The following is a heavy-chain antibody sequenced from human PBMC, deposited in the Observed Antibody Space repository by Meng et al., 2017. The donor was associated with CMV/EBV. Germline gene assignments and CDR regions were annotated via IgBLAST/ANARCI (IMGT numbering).Heavy chain of an antibody. J-gene: IGHJ6*02. CDR3: ARSDCSSTSCYNYYYYGMDV. CDR2: IYSGGST. D-gene: IGHD2-2*02. CDR1: GFTVSSNY. Sequence: GESLKISCAASGFTVSSNYMSWVRQAPGKGLEWVSVIYSGGSTYYADSVKGRFTISRDNSKNTLYLQMNSLRAEDTAVYYCARSDCSSTSCYNYYYYGMDVWGQGTTVTVSS. V-gene: IGHV3-53*01.